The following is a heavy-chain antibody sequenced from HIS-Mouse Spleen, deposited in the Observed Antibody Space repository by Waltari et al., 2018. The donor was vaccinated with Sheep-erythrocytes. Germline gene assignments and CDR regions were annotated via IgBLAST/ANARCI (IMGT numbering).Heavy chain of an antibody. V-gene: IGHV1-69*04. Sequence: QVQLVQSGAEVKKPGSSVKVSCKASGGTFSSSALSWVRQAPGQGLEWMGRIIPILGIANYAQKFQGRVTITADKSTSTAYMELSSLRSEDTAVYYCARGYGGNPAVDYWGQGTLVTVSS. D-gene: IGHD2-15*01. CDR2: IIPILGIA. CDR1: GGTFSSSA. CDR3: ARGYGGNPAVDY. J-gene: IGHJ4*02.